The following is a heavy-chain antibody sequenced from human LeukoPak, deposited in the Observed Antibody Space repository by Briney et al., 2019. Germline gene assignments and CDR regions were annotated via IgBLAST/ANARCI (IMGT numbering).Heavy chain of an antibody. D-gene: IGHD2-15*01. J-gene: IGHJ3*02. V-gene: IGHV3-74*01. Sequence: GGSLRLSCAASGFTFSSYWMHWVRQAPGKGLVWVSRINSDGSSTSYADSVKGRFTISRDNAKNTLYLQMNSLRAEDTAVYYCARDTRGYCSGGSCSQPDDAFDIWGQGTMVTVSS. CDR1: GFTFSSYW. CDR2: INSDGSST. CDR3: ARDTRGYCSGGSCSQPDDAFDI.